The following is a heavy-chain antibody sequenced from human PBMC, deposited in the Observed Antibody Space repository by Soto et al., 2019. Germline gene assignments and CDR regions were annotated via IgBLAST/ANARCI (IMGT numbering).Heavy chain of an antibody. CDR1: GYSFTSYW. V-gene: IGHV5-51*01. J-gene: IGHJ3*02. Sequence: GESLKISCKGSGYSFTSYWIGWVRQMPGKGLEWMGIIYPGNSDTRYSPSFQGQVTISADKSISTAYLQWSSLKASDTAMYYCARQEGYCSGGSCYPDAFDIWGQGTMVTVSS. D-gene: IGHD2-15*01. CDR3: ARQEGYCSGGSCYPDAFDI. CDR2: IYPGNSDT.